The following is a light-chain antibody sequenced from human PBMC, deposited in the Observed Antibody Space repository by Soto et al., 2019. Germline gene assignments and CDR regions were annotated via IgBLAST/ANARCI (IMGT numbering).Light chain of an antibody. Sequence: EIVLTQSPGTLSLSPGERATLSCRASQSVSSSYLAWYQQKPGQAPRLLIYGASSRATGISDRFSGSGSGTGFTLTISRLEPEDCAVYYCQQFGSSPPWTFGQGTKVEIK. CDR1: QSVSSSY. J-gene: IGKJ1*01. V-gene: IGKV3-20*01. CDR3: QQFGSSPPWT. CDR2: GAS.